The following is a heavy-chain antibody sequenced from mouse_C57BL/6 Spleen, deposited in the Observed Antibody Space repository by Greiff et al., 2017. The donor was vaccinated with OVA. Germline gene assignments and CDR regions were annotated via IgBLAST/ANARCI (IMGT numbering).Heavy chain of an antibody. D-gene: IGHD3-2*02. CDR1: GYAFSSSW. CDR2: IYPGDGDT. J-gene: IGHJ2*01. CDR3: ASHTAQAQYYFDY. Sequence: QVQLKQSGPELVKPGASVKISCKASGYAFSSSWMNWVKQRPGKGLEWIGRIYPGDGDTNYNGKFKGKATLTADKSSSTAYMQLSSLTSEDSAVYFCASHTAQAQYYFDYWGQGTTLTVSS. V-gene: IGHV1-82*01.